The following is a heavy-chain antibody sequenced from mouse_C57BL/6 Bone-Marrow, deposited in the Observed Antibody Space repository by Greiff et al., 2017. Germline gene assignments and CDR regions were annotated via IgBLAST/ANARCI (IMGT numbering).Heavy chain of an antibody. Sequence: EVKLMESGGDLVKPGGSLKLSCAASGFTFSSCGVSWFPQTPDKRLVWVATISSGGSYTYYPDSVKGRFTISRDNAKNTLYLQMSSLKSEDTAMYYCARRVRGFAYWGQGTLVTVSA. J-gene: IGHJ3*01. CDR3: ARRVRGFAY. V-gene: IGHV5-6*02. CDR2: ISSGGSYT. CDR1: GFTFSSCG.